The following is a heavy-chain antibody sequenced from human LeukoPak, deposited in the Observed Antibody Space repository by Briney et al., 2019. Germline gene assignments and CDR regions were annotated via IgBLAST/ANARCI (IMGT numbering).Heavy chain of an antibody. V-gene: IGHV1-69*13. CDR3: ARGGDGYNWNWFDP. CDR2: IIPIFGTA. D-gene: IGHD5-24*01. J-gene: IGHJ5*02. CDR1: GGTFSSYA. Sequence: SVKVSCRASGGTFSSYAISWVRQAPGQGLEWMGGIIPIFGTANYAQKFQGRVTITADESTSTAYMELSSLRSEDTAVYYCARGGDGYNWNWFDPWGQGTLVTVSS.